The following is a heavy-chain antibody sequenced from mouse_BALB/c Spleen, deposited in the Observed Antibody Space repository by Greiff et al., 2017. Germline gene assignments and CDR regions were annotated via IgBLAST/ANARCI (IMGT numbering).Heavy chain of an antibody. D-gene: IGHD2-3*01. CDR2: ISSGGGST. Sequence: EVKLMESGGGLVKPGGSLKLSCAASGFAFSSYDMSWVRQTPEKRLEWVAYISSGGGSTYYPDTVKGRFTISRDNAKNTLYLQMSSLKSEDTAMYYCAIYDGYYDWGQGTTLTVSS. CDR3: AIYDGYYD. V-gene: IGHV5-12-1*01. J-gene: IGHJ2*01. CDR1: GFAFSSYD.